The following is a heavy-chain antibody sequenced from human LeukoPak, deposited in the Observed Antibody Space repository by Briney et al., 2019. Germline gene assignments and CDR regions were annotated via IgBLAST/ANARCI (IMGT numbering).Heavy chain of an antibody. CDR3: ARGGGIAAAGTIDY. D-gene: IGHD6-13*01. CDR1: GYTFTGYY. J-gene: IGHJ4*02. Sequence: GSVTVSCKASGYTFTGYYMHWVRQARGQGVEWMGRINPNSGGTNYAQKFQGRVTITRNPSISTAYTELSRLRSDDTAVYYCARGGGIAAAGTIDYWGQGTLVTVSS. CDR2: INPNSGGT. V-gene: IGHV1-2*06.